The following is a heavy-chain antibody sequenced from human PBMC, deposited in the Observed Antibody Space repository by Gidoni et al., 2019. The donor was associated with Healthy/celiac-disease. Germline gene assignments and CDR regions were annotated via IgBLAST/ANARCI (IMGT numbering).Heavy chain of an antibody. CDR3: ARSLWSGYLPNWFDP. D-gene: IGHD3-3*01. CDR2: RYHSGST. V-gene: IGHV4-30-2*01. CDR1: GGSISSGVYS. J-gene: IGHJ5*02. Sequence: QLQLQESGSGLVKPSQTLSPPCAVSGGSISSGVYSWSWIRQPPGQGLEWFGYRYHSGSTYYNPSLKSRVTISVDRSKNQFSLKLSSVTAADTAVYYCARSLWSGYLPNWFDPWGQGTLVTVSS.